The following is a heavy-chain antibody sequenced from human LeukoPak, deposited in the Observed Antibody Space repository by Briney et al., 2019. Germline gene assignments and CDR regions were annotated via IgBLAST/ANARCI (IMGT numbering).Heavy chain of an antibody. D-gene: IGHD3-22*01. V-gene: IGHV3-23*01. CDR2: ISGSGGST. J-gene: IGHJ6*02. CDR1: GFTFSSYA. CDR3: AKGHYYDSSGYTYYYYGMDV. Sequence: GGSLRLSCAASGFTFSSYAMSWVRQAPGKGLEWVSAISGSGGSTYYADSVKGRFTISRDNSKNTLYLQMNSLRAEDTALYYCAKGHYYDSSGYTYYYYGMDVWGQGTTVTVSS.